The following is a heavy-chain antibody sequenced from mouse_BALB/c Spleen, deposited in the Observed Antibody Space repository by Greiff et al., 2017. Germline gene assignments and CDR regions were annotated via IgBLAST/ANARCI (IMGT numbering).Heavy chain of an antibody. D-gene: IGHD1-1*01. V-gene: IGHV5-12-1*01. CDR2: ISSGGGST. Sequence: EVKLMESGGGLVQPGGSRKLSCAASGFTFSSYDMSWVRQTPEKRLEWVAYISSGGGSTYYPDTVKGRFTISRDNAKNTLYLQMSSLKSEDTAMYDCARGEIRGYFDYWGQGTTLTVSS. CDR1: GFTFSSYD. J-gene: IGHJ2*01. CDR3: ARGEIRGYFDY.